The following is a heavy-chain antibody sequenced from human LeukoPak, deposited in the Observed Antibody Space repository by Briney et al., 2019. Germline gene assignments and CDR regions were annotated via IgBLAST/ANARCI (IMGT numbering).Heavy chain of an antibody. Sequence: SETLSITCAVYGGSFSGYYWSWIRQPPGKGLEWIGEINHSGSTNYNPSLKSRVTISVDTSKNQFSLKLSSVTAADTAVYYCARTLWYSSSPRDYWGQGTLVTVSS. V-gene: IGHV4-34*01. J-gene: IGHJ4*02. CDR3: ARTLWYSSSPRDY. CDR2: INHSGST. CDR1: GGSFSGYY. D-gene: IGHD6-6*01.